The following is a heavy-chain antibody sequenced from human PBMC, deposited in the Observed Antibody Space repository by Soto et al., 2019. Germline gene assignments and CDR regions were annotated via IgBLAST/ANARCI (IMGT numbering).Heavy chain of an antibody. CDR1: GASISSGDYY. J-gene: IGHJ5*02. CDR2: ISYSGTI. V-gene: IGHV4-30-4*01. CDR3: VRALGSRFMEWPRFDP. D-gene: IGHD3-3*01. Sequence: LSLTCIVSGASISSGDYYWSWVRQPPGKGLEWIGHISYSGTIDYSPSLKSRVTISLDTSKNQFSLSLNSVTAADTAVYYCVRALGSRFMEWPRFDPWGQGTLVTVSS.